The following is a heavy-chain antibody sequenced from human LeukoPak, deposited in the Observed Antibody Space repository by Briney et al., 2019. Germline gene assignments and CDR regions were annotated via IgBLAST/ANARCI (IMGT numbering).Heavy chain of an antibody. V-gene: IGHV3-23*01. Sequence: GGSLRLSCAASGFTLSSYALSWVRQAPGKGLEWVSAISAGGGSTYYADSVKGRFTISRDNSKNTLYLQMNSLRAEDTAVYYCAKRPMTTVADYFDYWGQGTLVTVSS. CDR2: ISAGGGST. CDR1: GFTLSSYA. CDR3: AKRPMTTVADYFDY. D-gene: IGHD4-23*01. J-gene: IGHJ4*02.